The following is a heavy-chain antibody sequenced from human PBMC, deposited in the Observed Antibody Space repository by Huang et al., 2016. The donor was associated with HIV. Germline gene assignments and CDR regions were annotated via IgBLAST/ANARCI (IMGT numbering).Heavy chain of an antibody. D-gene: IGHD3-10*01. Sequence: QLLLQESGPGLVKPSEALALTCAVSGGSIRSSDYHWGWIRQPPGKGLEWIGGIYFKGGPHYSPSLMSRVTIAVDTAKNLFFLNLTSMTAADTAVYYCARHREGPVAYYSGWGSHLNYMDVWGRGRTVVVSS. CDR3: ARHREGPVAYYSGWGSHLNYMDV. CDR2: IYFKGGP. V-gene: IGHV4-39*01. J-gene: IGHJ6*03. CDR1: GGSIRSSDYH.